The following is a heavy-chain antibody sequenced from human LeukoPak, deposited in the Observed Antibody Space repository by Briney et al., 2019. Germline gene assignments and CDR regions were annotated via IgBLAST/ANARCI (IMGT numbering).Heavy chain of an antibody. CDR3: ARGGVITSYAFEI. CDR1: GFTFSSYS. V-gene: IGHV3-21*01. Sequence: GGSLRLSCAASGFTFSSYSMNWVRQAPGKGLEWVSSISSSSSYIYYADSVKGRFTISRDNAKNSLYLQMDSLRAEDTAVYYCARGGVITSYAFEIWGQGAMVTVSS. CDR2: ISSSSSYI. D-gene: IGHD1-26*01. J-gene: IGHJ3*02.